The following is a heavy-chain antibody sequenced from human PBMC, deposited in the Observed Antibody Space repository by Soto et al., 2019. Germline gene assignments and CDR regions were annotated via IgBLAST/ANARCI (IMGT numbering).Heavy chain of an antibody. V-gene: IGHV1-18*01. Sequence: ASVKVSCKASGGTFSSYGISWVRQAPGQGLEWMGWISVYSGNTNYAQKFQGRVTMTTDTSTSTAYMELRSLRSDDTAVYYCARGGHYYDSSGYTRLNYYGMDVWGQGTTVTVSS. J-gene: IGHJ6*02. CDR1: GGTFSSYG. CDR3: ARGGHYYDSSGYTRLNYYGMDV. D-gene: IGHD3-22*01. CDR2: ISVYSGNT.